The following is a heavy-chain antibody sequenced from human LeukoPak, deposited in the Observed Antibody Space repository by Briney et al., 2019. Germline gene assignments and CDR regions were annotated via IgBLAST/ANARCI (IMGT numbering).Heavy chain of an antibody. Sequence: PSETLSLTCTVSGGSISSYYWSWIRQPPGKGLEWIGYIYYSGSTNYNPSLKSRVTISVDTSKNQFSLKLSSVTAADTAVYYCASGSYYGFWSGPVPYYMDVWGKGTTVTVSS. CDR3: ASGSYYGFWSGPVPYYMDV. CDR2: IYYSGST. D-gene: IGHD3-3*01. CDR1: GGSISSYY. J-gene: IGHJ6*03. V-gene: IGHV4-59*01.